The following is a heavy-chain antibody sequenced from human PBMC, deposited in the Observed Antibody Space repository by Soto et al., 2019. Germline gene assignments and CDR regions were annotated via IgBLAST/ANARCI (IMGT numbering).Heavy chain of an antibody. V-gene: IGHV3-7*01. CDR2: IKQDGSDK. Sequence: PGGPLRLSCAVPKFTFGDYWMSWVRQAPGKGLEWVSNIKQDGSDKNYADSVKGRFTISRDNADNSMYLQMNSLRAEDTAVYYCASLSYGQLRYFDNWGQGTLVTVSS. J-gene: IGHJ4*02. CDR1: KFTFGDYW. CDR3: ASLSYGQLRYFDN. D-gene: IGHD3-16*02.